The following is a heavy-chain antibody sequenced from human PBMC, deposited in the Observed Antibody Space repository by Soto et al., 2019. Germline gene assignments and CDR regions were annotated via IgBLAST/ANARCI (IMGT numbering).Heavy chain of an antibody. Sequence: ASVKVSCKASGYDFTAYDINWVRQASGQGLEWMGWMNPINGATGSARTFKGRVSMTRNTATGTAYLELTSLRSDDTAVYYCGRGPRPRAPAGCTPYYFDMDVWGQGTTVTVSS. CDR2: MNPINGAT. CDR1: GYDFTAYD. J-gene: IGHJ6*02. V-gene: IGHV1-8*02. D-gene: IGHD2-15*01. CDR3: GRGPRPRAPAGCTPYYFDMDV.